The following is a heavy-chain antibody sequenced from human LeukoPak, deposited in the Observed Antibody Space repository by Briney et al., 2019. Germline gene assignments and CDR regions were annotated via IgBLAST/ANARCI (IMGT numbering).Heavy chain of an antibody. D-gene: IGHD2-21*02. CDR2: IYYSGST. V-gene: IGHV4-39*01. CDR1: SDSIYSSNYY. J-gene: IGHJ4*02. Sequence: SETLSLTCTVSSDSIYSSNYYWGWIRQPPGKGLEWIGSIYYSGSTYYNSSLKSRVTISVDTSKNQFSLKLISLTAADTAVYYCARAAYCGDYCYLFDYWGQGTLVTVFS. CDR3: ARAAYCGDYCYLFDY.